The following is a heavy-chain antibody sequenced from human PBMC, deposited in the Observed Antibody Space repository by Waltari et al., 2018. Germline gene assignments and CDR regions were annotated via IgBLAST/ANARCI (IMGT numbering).Heavy chain of an antibody. CDR1: GFTFSSYW. CDR3: ARVFGGSNPLGAFDI. V-gene: IGHV3-7*01. D-gene: IGHD1-26*01. J-gene: IGHJ3*02. CDR2: IKQDGSEK. Sequence: EVQLVESGGGLVQPGGSLRLSCAASGFTFSSYWMRWVRQAPGKGLEWVANIKQDGSEKYYVDSVKGRFTISRDNAKNSLYLQMNSLRAEDTAVYYCARVFGGSNPLGAFDIWGQGTMVTVSS.